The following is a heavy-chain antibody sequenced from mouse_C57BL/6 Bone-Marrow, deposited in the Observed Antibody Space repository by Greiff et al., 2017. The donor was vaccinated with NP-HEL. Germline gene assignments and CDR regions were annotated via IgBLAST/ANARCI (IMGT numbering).Heavy chain of an antibody. D-gene: IGHD1-1*01. CDR1: GYAFSSSW. Sequence: VKLMESGPELVKPGASVKISCKASGYAFSSSWMNWVKQRPGKGLEWIGRIYPGDGDTNYNGKFKGKATLTADKSSSTAYMQLSSLTSEDSAVYFCASQGFPYYPRGQGTLVTVSA. J-gene: IGHJ3*01. CDR3: ASQGFPYYP. CDR2: IYPGDGDT. V-gene: IGHV1-82*01.